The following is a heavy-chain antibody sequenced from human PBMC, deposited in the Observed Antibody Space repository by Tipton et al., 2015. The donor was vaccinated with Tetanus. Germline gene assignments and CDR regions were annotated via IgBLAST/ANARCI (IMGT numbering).Heavy chain of an antibody. CDR3: AKDKGHTVTYFDS. D-gene: IGHD4-17*01. V-gene: IGHV3-23*03. CDR1: GFTFSSYG. Sequence: SLRLSCAASGFTFSSYGMSWVRQAPGKGLEWVAVIYSGGTMTFYADSVKGRFTISRDNSKNSLYLQMNSLRAEDTVVYYCAKDKGHTVTYFDSWGQGTLVTVSS. CDR2: IYSGGTMT. J-gene: IGHJ4*02.